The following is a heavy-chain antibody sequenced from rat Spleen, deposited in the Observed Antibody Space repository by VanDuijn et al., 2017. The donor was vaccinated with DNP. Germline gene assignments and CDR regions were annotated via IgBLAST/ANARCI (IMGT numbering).Heavy chain of an antibody. CDR3: VRRGGKGLFSK. Sequence: EVQLVESGGGLVQPGRSLKLSCAASGFTLSDYAMVWVRQAPKKGLEWVATITYDVIRTYYRDSVKGRFTISRDNAKSTLNLQMDSLRSEDTATYYCVRRGGKGLFSKWGQGTLVTVSS. CDR1: GFTLSDYA. V-gene: IGHV5-17*01. J-gene: IGHJ3*01. CDR2: ITYDVIRT. D-gene: IGHD3-1*01.